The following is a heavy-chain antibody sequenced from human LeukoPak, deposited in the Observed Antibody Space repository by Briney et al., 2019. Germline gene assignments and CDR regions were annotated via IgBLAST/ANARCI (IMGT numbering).Heavy chain of an antibody. J-gene: IGHJ5*02. Sequence: SETLSLTCAVYGGSFSGYYWSWIRQPPGKGLEWIGEINHSGRTNYNPSLKSRVTISVDTSKNQFSLKLSSVTAADTAVYYCARGSSSWPRPSWFDPWGQGTLVTVSS. D-gene: IGHD6-13*01. CDR1: GGSFSGYY. CDR2: INHSGRT. CDR3: ARGSSSWPRPSWFDP. V-gene: IGHV4-34*01.